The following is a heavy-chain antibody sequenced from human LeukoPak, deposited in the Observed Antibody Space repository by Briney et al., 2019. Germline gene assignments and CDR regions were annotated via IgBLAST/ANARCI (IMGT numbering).Heavy chain of an antibody. CDR2: IYTSGST. D-gene: IGHD3-16*01. Sequence: SQTLSLTCTVSGGSISSGSYYWSWIRQPAGKGLEWIGRIYTSGSTNYNPSLKSRVTISVDTSKNQFSLKLSSVTAADTAVYYCARWPRGYFDYWGQGTLVTVSS. CDR3: ARWPRGYFDY. J-gene: IGHJ4*02. V-gene: IGHV4-61*02. CDR1: GGSISSGSYY.